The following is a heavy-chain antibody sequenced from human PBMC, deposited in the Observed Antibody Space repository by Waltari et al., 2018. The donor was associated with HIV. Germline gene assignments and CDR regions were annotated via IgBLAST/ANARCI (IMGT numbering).Heavy chain of an antibody. Sequence: QLQLQESGPGLVKPSETLSLTCTVSGGSISSSSYYWGWIRRPPGKGLEWIGSIYYSGSTYYNPSLKSRVTISVDTSKNQFSLKLSSVTAADTAVYYCARHSLTYYYDSSGYSVAFDYWGQGTLVTVSS. D-gene: IGHD3-22*01. J-gene: IGHJ4*02. CDR1: GGSISSSSYY. CDR2: IYYSGST. V-gene: IGHV4-39*01. CDR3: ARHSLTYYYDSSGYSVAFDY.